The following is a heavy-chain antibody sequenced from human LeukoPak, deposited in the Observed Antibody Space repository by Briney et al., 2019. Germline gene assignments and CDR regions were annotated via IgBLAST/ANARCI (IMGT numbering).Heavy chain of an antibody. J-gene: IGHJ4*02. CDR1: GFTFSSYG. V-gene: IGHV4-34*01. CDR2: INHSGST. CDR3: ARTSGRTWLHRFDY. Sequence: PGGSLRLSCAASGFTFSSYGMHWVRQPPGKGLEWIGEINHSGSTNYNPSLKSRVTISVDTSKNQFSLKLSSVTAADTAVYYCARTSGRTWLHRFDYWGQGTLVTVSS. D-gene: IGHD5-24*01.